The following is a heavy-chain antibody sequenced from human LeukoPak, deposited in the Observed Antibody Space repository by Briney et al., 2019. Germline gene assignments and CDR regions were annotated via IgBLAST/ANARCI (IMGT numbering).Heavy chain of an antibody. D-gene: IGHD3-22*01. CDR1: GGSFSGYY. CDR2: INHSETT. CDR3: ASSRVYYDSSGWTYGMDV. J-gene: IGHJ6*02. V-gene: IGHV4-34*01. Sequence: PSETLSLTCAVYGGSFSGYYWSWVRQSPGKGPEWIAEINHSETTNYNPSLKSRVIISLDTSKNQFYLQLSSVTAADTAVYYCASSRVYYDSSGWTYGMDVWGQGTTVTVSS.